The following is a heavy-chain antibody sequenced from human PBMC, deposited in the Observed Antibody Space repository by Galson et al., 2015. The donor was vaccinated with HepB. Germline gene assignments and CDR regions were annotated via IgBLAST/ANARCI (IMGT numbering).Heavy chain of an antibody. Sequence: SVKVSCKASGYTFTNYGVSWVRQAHGQGLEWMGWISGYNGNTKDAEKFQGRLTMTTDTPTSTAYMELRSLRSDDTAVYYCGRPSGSQAFEIWGQGTMVTVSS. V-gene: IGHV1-18*01. CDR1: GYTFTNYG. CDR2: ISGYNGNT. J-gene: IGHJ3*02. CDR3: GRPSGSQAFEI.